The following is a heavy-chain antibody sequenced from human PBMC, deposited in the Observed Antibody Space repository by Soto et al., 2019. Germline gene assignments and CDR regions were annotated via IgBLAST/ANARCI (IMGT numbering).Heavy chain of an antibody. V-gene: IGHV1-8*01. CDR3: AVDVLRFLEWLSY. CDR2: VNPNSGNT. CDR1: GYTFTSYD. Sequence: GPSVKVSCKASGYTFTSYDINWVRQATGQGLEWMGWVNPNSGNTGYAQKFQGRVTMTRNTSISTAYVELSSLRSEDTAVYYCAVDVLRFLEWLSYWGQGTLVTVSS. D-gene: IGHD3-3*01. J-gene: IGHJ4*02.